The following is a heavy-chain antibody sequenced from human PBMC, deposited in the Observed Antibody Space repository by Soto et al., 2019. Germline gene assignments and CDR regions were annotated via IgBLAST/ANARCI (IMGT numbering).Heavy chain of an antibody. V-gene: IGHV1-2*04. CDR1: GYTFTGYY. CDR3: ARDSGYSYGYDYYYGMDV. Sequence: QVQLVQSGAEVKTPGASVKVSCKASGYTFTGYYMHWVRQAPGQGLEWMGWINPNSGGTNYAQKFQGWVTMTRDTSISTAYMELSRLRSDDTAVYYCARDSGYSYGYDYYYGMDVWGQGTTVTVSS. CDR2: INPNSGGT. D-gene: IGHD5-18*01. J-gene: IGHJ6*02.